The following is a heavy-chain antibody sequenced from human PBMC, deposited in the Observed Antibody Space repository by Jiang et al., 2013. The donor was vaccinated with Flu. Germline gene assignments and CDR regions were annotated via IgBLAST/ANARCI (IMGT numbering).Heavy chain of an antibody. CDR2: IYYSGNT. V-gene: IGHV4-59*01. CDR1: GGSISSYY. Sequence: QLVESGPGLVKPSETLSLTCTVSGGSISSYYWSWIRQPPGKGLEWIGYIYYSGNTNYNPSLKSRVTISVDTSKNQFSLKLSSVTAADTAVYYCARDPNIMGSGNWFDPWGQGTLVTVSS. D-gene: IGHD3-10*01. J-gene: IGHJ5*02. CDR3: ARDPNIMGSGNWFDP.